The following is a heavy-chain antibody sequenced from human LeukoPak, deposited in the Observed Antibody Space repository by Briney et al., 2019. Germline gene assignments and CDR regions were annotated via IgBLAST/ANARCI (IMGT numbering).Heavy chain of an antibody. CDR1: GFTFSSYA. V-gene: IGHV3-30*01. Sequence: PGRSLRLSCAASGFTFSSYAMHWVRQAPGKGLEWVAVISYDGSNKYYADSVKGRFTISRDNSKNTLYLQMNSLRAEGTAVYYCARAVGDFGTHLDYWGQGTLVTVSS. D-gene: IGHD3-3*01. J-gene: IGHJ4*02. CDR3: ARAVGDFGTHLDY. CDR2: ISYDGSNK.